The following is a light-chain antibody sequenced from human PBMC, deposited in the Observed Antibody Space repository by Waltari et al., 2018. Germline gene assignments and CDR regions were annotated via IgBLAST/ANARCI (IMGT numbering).Light chain of an antibody. J-gene: IGLJ3*02. Sequence: QSALTQPASVSGSPGQSITISCTGTSSDVGGYNYVSWYQPHPGKAPKLMIYDVSKRASGVSNRFSGSKSGNTASLTISGLQAEDEADYYCCSYAGSRVFGGGTKLTVL. V-gene: IGLV2-23*02. CDR3: CSYAGSRV. CDR2: DVS. CDR1: SSDVGGYNY.